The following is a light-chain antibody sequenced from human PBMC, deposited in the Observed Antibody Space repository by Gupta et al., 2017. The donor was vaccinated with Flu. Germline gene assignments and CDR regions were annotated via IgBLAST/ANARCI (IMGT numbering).Light chain of an antibody. Sequence: FMLTQPHSVSESPGKTVTISCTRSSGSIASNYVQWYQQRPGSSPTTVMYEDNQRPSGVPDRFSGSIDSSSNSASLTISGLKTEDEADYYCQSYDSSNLWVFGGGTRLTVL. V-gene: IGLV6-57*01. CDR3: QSYDSSNLWV. CDR2: EDN. J-gene: IGLJ3*02. CDR1: SGSIASNY.